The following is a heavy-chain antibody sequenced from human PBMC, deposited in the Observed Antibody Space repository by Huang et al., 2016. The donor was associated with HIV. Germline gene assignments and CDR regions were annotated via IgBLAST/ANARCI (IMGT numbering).Heavy chain of an antibody. V-gene: IGHV4-59*11. CDR1: GGSISSHN. CDR3: ARATSYFYDSDGYYFDY. CDR2: IYYRGST. J-gene: IGHJ4*02. Sequence: QVQLRESGPGLVKPSETLSLLCIVSGGSISSHNWSWMRQSPGKGLEWIGHIYYRGSTNYNPSFESRLTISLDTSKNEFSLKLSSVTAADTAIYYCARATSYFYDSDGYYFDYWGQGTLVTVSS. D-gene: IGHD3-9*01.